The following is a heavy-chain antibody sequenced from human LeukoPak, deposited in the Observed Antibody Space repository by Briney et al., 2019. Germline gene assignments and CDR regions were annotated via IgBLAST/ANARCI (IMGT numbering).Heavy chain of an antibody. D-gene: IGHD2-21*01. J-gene: IGHJ4*02. Sequence: SSETLSLTCTVSGGSISSYYWSWIRQPPGKGLEWIGYIYYSGSTSYNPSLKSRVTISVDTSKKQFSLKLSSVTAADTAVYYCARTLAGYFDYWGQGTLVTVSS. CDR3: ARTLAGYFDY. CDR2: IYYSGST. CDR1: GGSISSYY. V-gene: IGHV4-59*01.